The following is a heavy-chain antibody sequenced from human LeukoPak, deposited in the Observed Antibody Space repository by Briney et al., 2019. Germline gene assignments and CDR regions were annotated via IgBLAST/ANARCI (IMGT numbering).Heavy chain of an antibody. CDR2: IYYSGST. CDR3: ATSYYYDSSGYYYGFDY. V-gene: IGHV4-61*01. CDR1: GGSVSSGSYY. J-gene: IGHJ4*02. Sequence: SETLSLTCTVSGGSVSSGSYYWSWIRQPPGKGLEWIGYIYYSGSTNYNPSLKSRVTILVDTSKNQFSLKLSSVTAADTAVYYCATSYYYDSSGYYYGFDYWGQGTLVTVSS. D-gene: IGHD3-22*01.